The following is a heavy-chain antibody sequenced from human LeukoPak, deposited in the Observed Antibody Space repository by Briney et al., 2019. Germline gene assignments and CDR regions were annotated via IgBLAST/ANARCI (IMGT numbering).Heavy chain of an antibody. Sequence: PSETLSLTCTVSGGSISSYYWSWIRQPAGKGLEWIGRIYTSGSTNYNPSLKSRVTISVDTSKNQFSLKQSSVTAADTAVYYCARGQIQLELLDYWGQGTLVTVSS. J-gene: IGHJ4*02. D-gene: IGHD1-7*01. CDR3: ARGQIQLELLDY. V-gene: IGHV4-4*07. CDR2: IYTSGST. CDR1: GGSISSYY.